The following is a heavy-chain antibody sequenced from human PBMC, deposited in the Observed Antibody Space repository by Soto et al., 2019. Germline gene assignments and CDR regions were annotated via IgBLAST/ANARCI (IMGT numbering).Heavy chain of an antibody. Sequence: SVKVSCKASGYTFTSYYMHWVRQAPGQRLEWMGIINPSGGSTSYAQKFQGRVTMSRDSSTSTVYMELSRLRSDDTAVYYCATTVLGYYYGMDVWGQGTTVTVSS. CDR3: ATTVLGYYYGMDV. D-gene: IGHD4-4*01. V-gene: IGHV1-46*01. J-gene: IGHJ6*02. CDR2: INPSGGST. CDR1: GYTFTSYY.